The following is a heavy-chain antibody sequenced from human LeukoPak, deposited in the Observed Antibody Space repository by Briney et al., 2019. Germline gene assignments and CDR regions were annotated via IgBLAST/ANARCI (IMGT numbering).Heavy chain of an antibody. CDR2: IGGSDGAT. V-gene: IGHV3-23*01. CDR1: GFTVSSDH. D-gene: IGHD5-18*01. J-gene: IGHJ4*02. Sequence: GGSLRLSCAASGFTVSSDHMSWVRQAPGKGLEWVSAIGGSDGATYYADSVKGRFTISRDNSKNTLYLQMNSLRVEDTAIYYCAKERGDTYGHELFDYWGQGTLVTVSS. CDR3: AKERGDTYGHELFDY.